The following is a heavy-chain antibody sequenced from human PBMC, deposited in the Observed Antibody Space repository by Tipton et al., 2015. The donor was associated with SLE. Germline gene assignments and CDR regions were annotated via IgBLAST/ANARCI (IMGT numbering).Heavy chain of an antibody. J-gene: IGHJ4*02. V-gene: IGHV4-59*08. D-gene: IGHD3-22*01. CDR2: IYYSGSP. Sequence: TLSLTCTVSGGSISSYYWSWIRQPPGKGLEWIGYIYYSGSPNYNPSLKSRVTISVDTSKNQFSLKLSSVTAADTSVYYCASRDSSGYYFDYWGQGTLVTVSS. CDR1: GGSISSYY. CDR3: ASRDSSGYYFDY.